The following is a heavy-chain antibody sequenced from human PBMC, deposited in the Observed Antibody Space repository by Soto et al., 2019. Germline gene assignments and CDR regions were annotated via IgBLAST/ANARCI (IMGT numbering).Heavy chain of an antibody. V-gene: IGHV3-21*01. D-gene: IGHD6-19*01. CDR2: ISSSSSYI. CDR3: ARDKSAVAGYFDY. CDR1: GFTFSSYS. Sequence: GGSLRLSCAASGFTFSSYSMNWVRQAPGKGLEWVSSISSSSSYIYYADSVKGRFTISRDNAKNSLYLQMNSLIAEDTAVYYCARDKSAVAGYFDYWGQGTLVTVSS. J-gene: IGHJ4*02.